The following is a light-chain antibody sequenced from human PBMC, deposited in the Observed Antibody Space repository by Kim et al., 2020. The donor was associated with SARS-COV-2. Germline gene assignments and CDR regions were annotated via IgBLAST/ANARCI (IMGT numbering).Light chain of an antibody. J-gene: IGLJ1*01. CDR3: QVWDTDTDDYV. CDR2: YDS. V-gene: IGLV3-21*01. Sequence: PGQTARITCGGNNIGGHSVHWYQQKPGQAPVLFIYYDSDRPSGIPERFSGSKAATTATLTISRVEAGDEADYYCQVWDTDTDDYVFGTGTKVTVL. CDR1: NIGGHS.